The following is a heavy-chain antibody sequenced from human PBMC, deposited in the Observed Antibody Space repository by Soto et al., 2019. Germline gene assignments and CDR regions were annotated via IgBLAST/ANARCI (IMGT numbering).Heavy chain of an antibody. D-gene: IGHD6-13*01. CDR1: GYTFTSYA. CDR3: AYSSSWPFDY. J-gene: IGHJ4*02. V-gene: IGHV1-3*01. CDR2: INAGNGKT. Sequence: QVQLVQSGAEVKKPGASVKVSCKASGYTFTSYAMHWVRQAPGQRLEWMGWINAGNGKTKYSQKFQGRVTITRDTSASTAYMELSSLRSEDTAVYYCAYSSSWPFDYWGQGTLVTVSS.